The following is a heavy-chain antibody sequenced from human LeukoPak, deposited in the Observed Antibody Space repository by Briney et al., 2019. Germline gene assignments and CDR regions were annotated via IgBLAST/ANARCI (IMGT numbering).Heavy chain of an antibody. CDR2: ITSSSSYI. CDR3: ASNYYDSSGYHEIDY. CDR1: GFTFSTYT. V-gene: IGHV3-21*01. Sequence: GGSLRLSCAASGFTFSTYTMNWVRQAPGKGLEWVSSITSSSSYIYYADSVKGRFTISRDNAKNSLYLQMNSLRAEDTAVYYCASNYYDSSGYHEIDYWGQGTLVTVSS. D-gene: IGHD3-22*01. J-gene: IGHJ4*02.